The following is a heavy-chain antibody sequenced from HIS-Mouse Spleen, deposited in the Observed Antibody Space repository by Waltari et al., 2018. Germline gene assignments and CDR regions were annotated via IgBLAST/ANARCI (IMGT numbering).Heavy chain of an antibody. CDR1: GFTFSSYS. CDR3: ARDGSSGQWLVRGDY. D-gene: IGHD6-19*01. CDR2: ISSSSSTI. J-gene: IGHJ4*02. Sequence: GESGGGLVQPGGSLRLSCAASGFTFSSYSMNWVRQAPGKGLEWVSYISSSSSTIYYADSVKGRFTISRDNAKNSLYLQMNSLRAEDTAVYYCARDGSSGQWLVRGDYWGQGTLVTVSS. V-gene: IGHV3-48*01.